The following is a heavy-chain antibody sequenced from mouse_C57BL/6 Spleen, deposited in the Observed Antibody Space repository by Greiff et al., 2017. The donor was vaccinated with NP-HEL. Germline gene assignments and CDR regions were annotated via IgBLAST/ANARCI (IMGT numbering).Heavy chain of an antibody. CDR3: ARTGLRLGYYYAMDY. CDR2: INPSNGGT. J-gene: IGHJ4*01. Sequence: QVQLQQPGTELVKPGASVKLSCKASGYTFTSYWMHWVKQRPGQGLEWIGNINPSNGGTNYNEKFKSKATLTVDKSSSTAYMQLSSLTSEDSAVYYCARTGLRLGYYYAMDYWGQGTSVTVSS. D-gene: IGHD2-12*01. CDR1: GYTFTSYW. V-gene: IGHV1-53*01.